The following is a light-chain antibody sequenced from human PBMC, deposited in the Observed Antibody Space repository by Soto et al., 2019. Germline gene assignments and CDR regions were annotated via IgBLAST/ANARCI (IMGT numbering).Light chain of an antibody. Sequence: ENVLTQSPGTLSLSPGERATLSCRASQTVYNGYLAWYQQKPGQAPRLLIYGASSRATGIPDRFSGSESGTDFTLTISSLEPEDFAVYYCQHYVSSPRTFGQGTKVEIK. CDR2: GAS. CDR1: QTVYNGY. V-gene: IGKV3-20*01. CDR3: QHYVSSPRT. J-gene: IGKJ1*01.